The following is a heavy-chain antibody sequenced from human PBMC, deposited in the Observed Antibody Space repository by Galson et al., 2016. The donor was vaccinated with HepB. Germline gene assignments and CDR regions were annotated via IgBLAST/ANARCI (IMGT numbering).Heavy chain of an antibody. Sequence: SLRLSCAASGLTFSSNGMHWVRQAPGKGLVWVSRINLDGSSATYADSVRGRFTTSRDNAKNTLYLQMNSLRAEDTAVYYCAVAGREGGQGTLVTVSS. CDR2: INLDGSSA. V-gene: IGHV3-74*01. J-gene: IGHJ4*02. CDR1: GLTFSSNG. CDR3: AVAGRE. D-gene: IGHD6-19*01.